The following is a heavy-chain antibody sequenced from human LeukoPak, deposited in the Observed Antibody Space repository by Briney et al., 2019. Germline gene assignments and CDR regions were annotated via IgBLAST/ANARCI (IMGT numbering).Heavy chain of an antibody. J-gene: IGHJ5*02. CDR1: GYTFTSYY. CDR3: ARDYPESVWFDP. Sequence: ASVKVSCNASGYTFTSYYMHWVRQAPGQGLEWMGWINPNSGGTNYAQKFQGRVTMTRDTSISTAYMELSRLRSDDTAVYYCARDYPESVWFDPWGQGTLVTVSS. V-gene: IGHV1-2*02. CDR2: INPNSGGT.